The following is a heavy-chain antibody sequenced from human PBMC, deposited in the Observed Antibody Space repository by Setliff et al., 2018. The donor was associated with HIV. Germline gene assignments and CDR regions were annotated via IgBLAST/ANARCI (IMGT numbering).Heavy chain of an antibody. V-gene: IGHV1-2*02. J-gene: IGHJ4*02. CDR3: VRVAVTGRGLAY. D-gene: IGHD6-19*01. Sequence: ASVKVSCKASGYTFTAYYLHWVRQAPGQGPEWMAWINPRNGATTYAQEFQGRVTVTRDTSISIVYLDLTRLTSDDTAIYYCVRVAVTGRGLAYWGQGTRVTVSS. CDR1: GYTFTAYY. CDR2: INPRNGAT.